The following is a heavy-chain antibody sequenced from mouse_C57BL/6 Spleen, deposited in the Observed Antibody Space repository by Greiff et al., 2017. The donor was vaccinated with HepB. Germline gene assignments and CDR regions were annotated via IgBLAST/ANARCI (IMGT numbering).Heavy chain of an antibody. Sequence: EVQLQQSGPELVKPGASVKISCKASGYTFTDYYMNWVKQSHGKSLEWIGDINPNNGGTSYNQKFKGKATLTVDKSSSTAYMELRSLTSEDSAVYYCARGGFYGYEDFAYWGQGTLVTVSA. CDR1: GYTFTDYY. J-gene: IGHJ3*01. V-gene: IGHV1-26*01. CDR3: ARGGFYGYEDFAY. CDR2: INPNNGGT. D-gene: IGHD2-2*01.